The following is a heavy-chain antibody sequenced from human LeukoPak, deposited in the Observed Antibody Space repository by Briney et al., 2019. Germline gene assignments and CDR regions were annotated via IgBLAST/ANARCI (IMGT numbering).Heavy chain of an antibody. D-gene: IGHD6-19*01. CDR3: ARLGQWLVGFDY. J-gene: IGHJ4*02. CDR1: GGSISSSSYY. CDR2: IYYSGST. Sequence: SETLSLTCTVSGGSISSSSYYWGWIRQPPGKGLEWIGSIYYSGSTYYNPSLKSRVTISVDTSKNQFSLKLSSVTAADTAVYYCARLGQWLVGFDYWGQGTLVTVSS. V-gene: IGHV4-39*01.